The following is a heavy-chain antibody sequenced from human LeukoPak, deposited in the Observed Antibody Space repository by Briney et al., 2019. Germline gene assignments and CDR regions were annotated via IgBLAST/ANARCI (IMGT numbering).Heavy chain of an antibody. J-gene: IGHJ4*02. CDR2: ISYDGSNK. V-gene: IGHV3-30*04. Sequence: PGGSLRLSCAASGFTFSSYAMHWVRQAPGKGLEWVAVISYDGSNKYYADSVKGRFTISRDNSKNTLYLQMNSLRAEDTAVYYCARESYGDYVFDYWGQGTLVNVSS. CDR1: GFTFSSYA. D-gene: IGHD4-17*01. CDR3: ARESYGDYVFDY.